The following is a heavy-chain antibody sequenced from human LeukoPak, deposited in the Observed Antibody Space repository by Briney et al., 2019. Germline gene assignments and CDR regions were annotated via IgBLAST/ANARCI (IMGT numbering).Heavy chain of an antibody. CDR3: ARHREGATQVGLFTF. J-gene: IGHJ4*02. CDR1: GFTFTTYW. V-gene: IGHV3-7*01. Sequence: QPGGSLRLFCAASGFTFTTYWMAWVRQAPGKGLEWVANIRQDGGEKYYVDSVKGRFTISRDNAQNSLYLHISSLGAEDTAVYYCARHREGATQVGLFTFWGQGTLVIVSS. CDR2: IRQDGGEK. D-gene: IGHD3-3*01.